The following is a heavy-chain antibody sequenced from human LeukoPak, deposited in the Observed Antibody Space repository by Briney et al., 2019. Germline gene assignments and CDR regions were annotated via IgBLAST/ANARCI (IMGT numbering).Heavy chain of an antibody. V-gene: IGHV4-34*01. J-gene: IGHJ4*02. CDR3: AREQNSSGWYARRGSYSRVPRVVHFDY. CDR1: GFTFGDYA. D-gene: IGHD6-19*01. CDR2: INHSGST. Sequence: PGGSLRLSCTASGFTFGDYAMTWVRQPPGKGLEWIGEINHSGSTNYNPSLKSRVTISVDTSKNHFSLKLRSVTAADTAVYYCAREQNSSGWYARRGSYSRVPRVVHFDYWGQGTLVTVSS.